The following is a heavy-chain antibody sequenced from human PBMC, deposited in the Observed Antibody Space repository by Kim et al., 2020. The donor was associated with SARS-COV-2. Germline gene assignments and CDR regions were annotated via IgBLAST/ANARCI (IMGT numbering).Heavy chain of an antibody. J-gene: IGHJ6*02. D-gene: IGHD5-18*01. CDR1: GFSFSNYA. CDR3: ARLPRGYSHGASYSLDV. V-gene: IGHV3-23*01. Sequence: GGSLRLSCAASGFSFSNYAMTWVRQAPGKGLQWVSGIGATGDTTDYAESVKGRSTISRDSSKNTLYLQMNSLTGDDTAVYYCARLPRGYSHGASYSLDVWGQGTTVTISS. CDR2: IGATGDTT.